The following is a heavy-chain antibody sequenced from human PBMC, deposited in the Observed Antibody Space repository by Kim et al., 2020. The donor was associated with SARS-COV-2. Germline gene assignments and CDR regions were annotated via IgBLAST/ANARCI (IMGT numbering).Heavy chain of an antibody. CDR3: AKAPIVDVPTGKTWFDP. D-gene: IGHD2-2*01. J-gene: IGHJ5*02. V-gene: IGHV3-30*02. Sequence: VKGRLTISRDNSKSTLYLQMNSLRAEETAVYYCAKAPIVDVPTGKTWFDPWGQGTLVIVSS.